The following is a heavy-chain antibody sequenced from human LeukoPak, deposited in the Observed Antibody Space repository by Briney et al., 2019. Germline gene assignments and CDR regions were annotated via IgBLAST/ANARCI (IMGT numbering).Heavy chain of an antibody. CDR2: ISSSGSTI. V-gene: IGHV3-48*03. J-gene: IGHJ4*02. CDR3: ARDCLVGFKMPTDIDY. D-gene: IGHD3-9*01. Sequence: PGGSLRLSCAASGFTFSSYEMNWVRQAPGKGLEWVSYISSSGSTIYYADSVKGRFTISRDNAKNSLYLQMNSLRAEDTAVYYCARDCLVGFKMPTDIDYWGQGTLVTVSS. CDR1: GFTFSSYE.